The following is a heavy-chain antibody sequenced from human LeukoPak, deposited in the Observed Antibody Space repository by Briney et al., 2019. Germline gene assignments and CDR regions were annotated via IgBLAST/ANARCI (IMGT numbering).Heavy chain of an antibody. CDR3: ARDLRLPYCGGDCYSNYYFYSGMDV. CDR1: GGSLSRGGYY. V-gene: IGHV4-31*01. CDR2: IYYSGSI. D-gene: IGHD2-21*02. J-gene: IGHJ6*02. Sequence: KSWETLSLTCTVSGGSLSRGGYYCRWVRQHPGTVLEWNGYIYYSGSIYYNPSLKSLDTISVDTSKNQFSLKLSSVTAADTAVYYCARDLRLPYCGGDCYSNYYFYSGMDVWGQGTTVTVSS.